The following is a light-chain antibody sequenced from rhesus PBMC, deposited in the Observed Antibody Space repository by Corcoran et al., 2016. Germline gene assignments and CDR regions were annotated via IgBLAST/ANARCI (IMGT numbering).Light chain of an antibody. CDR3: YQHSSGWT. CDR2: GAS. J-gene: IGKJ1*01. V-gene: IGKV3-10*01. Sequence: QVILTQSPATLSLSPGERATLSCRARQSVSSYLAWYQQKPGQAPRLLIYGASSRATGIPDRFSGSGSGTDFTLTIISLEPEYIGVYHFYQHSSGWTFGQATKVEIK. CDR1: QSVSSY.